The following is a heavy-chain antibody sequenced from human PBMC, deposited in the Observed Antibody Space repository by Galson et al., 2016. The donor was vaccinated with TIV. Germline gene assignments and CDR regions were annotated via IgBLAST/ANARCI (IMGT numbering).Heavy chain of an antibody. Sequence: SLRLSCAASGFTFNIYAMGWVRQAPGKGLEWVSRISAGGERTYYGESVKGRFTISSDNSKRSLFLQMSGLRVEDTAVYHCVKFAGARRENYLLDQWGQGTLVTVSS. CDR3: VKFAGARRENYLLDQ. V-gene: IGHV3-23*01. D-gene: IGHD1-7*01. CDR1: GFTFNIYA. J-gene: IGHJ4*02. CDR2: ISAGGERT.